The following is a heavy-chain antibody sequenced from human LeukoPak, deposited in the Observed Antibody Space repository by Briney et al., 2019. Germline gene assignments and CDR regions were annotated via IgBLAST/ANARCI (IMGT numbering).Heavy chain of an antibody. Sequence: SETLSLTCTVSGGSISSSSYYWGWIRQPPGKGLEWIGSIYYSGSTYYNPSLKSRVTISVDTSKNQVSLKLSSVTAADTAVYYCARAIAAAGDFDYWGQGTLVTVSS. CDR3: ARAIAAAGDFDY. D-gene: IGHD6-13*01. CDR1: GGSISSSSYY. V-gene: IGHV4-39*07. CDR2: IYYSGST. J-gene: IGHJ4*02.